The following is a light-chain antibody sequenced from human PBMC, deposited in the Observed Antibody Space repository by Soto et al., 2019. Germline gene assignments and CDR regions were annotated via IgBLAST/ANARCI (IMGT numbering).Light chain of an antibody. V-gene: IGKV3-15*01. Sequence: EVVMTQSPATVSVSPGEGVTLSCRASQTISNDLACYKQKPSQATRLLIYGASTRATGVPVRFSGGGSGTEFTLTISCLQSEDFAFYYCQQNNKWPPVTFGGGTKVDIK. CDR2: GAS. CDR3: QQNNKWPPVT. CDR1: QTISND. J-gene: IGKJ4*01.